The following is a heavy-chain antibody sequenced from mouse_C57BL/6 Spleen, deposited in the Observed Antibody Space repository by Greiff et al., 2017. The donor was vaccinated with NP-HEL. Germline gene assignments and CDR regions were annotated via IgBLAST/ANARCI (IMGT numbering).Heavy chain of an antibody. J-gene: IGHJ1*03. CDR1: GYTFTSYW. V-gene: IGHV1-52*01. CDR2: IDPSDSET. D-gene: IGHD1-1*01. Sequence: QVQLQQPGAELVRPGSSVKLSCKASGYTFTSYWMHWVKQRPIQGLEWIGNIDPSDSETHYNQKFKDKATLTVDKSSSTAYMQLSSLTSEDSAVYYCAREGYYGSGGDFDVWGTGTTVTVSS. CDR3: AREGYYGSGGDFDV.